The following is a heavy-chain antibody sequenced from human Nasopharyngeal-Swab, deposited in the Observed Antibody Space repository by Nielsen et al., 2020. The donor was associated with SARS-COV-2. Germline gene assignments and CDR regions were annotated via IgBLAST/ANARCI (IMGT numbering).Heavy chain of an antibody. V-gene: IGHV5-51*01. CDR2: IYPGDSDT. CDR3: ARLISRFNWNDGFDY. D-gene: IGHD1-1*01. Sequence: VRQMPGKGLEWMGIIYPGDSDTRYSPSFQGQVTISADKSIGTAYLQWSSLKASDTAMYYCARLISRFNWNDGFDYWGQGTLVTVSS. J-gene: IGHJ4*02.